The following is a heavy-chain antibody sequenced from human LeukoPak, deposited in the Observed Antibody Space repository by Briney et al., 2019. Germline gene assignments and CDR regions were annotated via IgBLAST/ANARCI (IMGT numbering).Heavy chain of an antibody. D-gene: IGHD2-2*01. CDR1: GYTFTTYG. CDR3: ARDRYCSSTSCYRLNYYYGMDV. Sequence: GASVRVSSTASGYTFTTYGISWVRQPPGQGLEWMGWITAYNGNTNYAQKLQGRVTMTTDTSTSTAYMELRSLRSDDTAVYYCARDRYCSSTSCYRLNYYYGMDVWGQGTTVTVSS. J-gene: IGHJ6*02. V-gene: IGHV1-18*01. CDR2: ITAYNGNT.